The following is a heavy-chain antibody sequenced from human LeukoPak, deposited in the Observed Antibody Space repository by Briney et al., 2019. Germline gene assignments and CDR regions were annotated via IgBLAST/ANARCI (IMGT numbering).Heavy chain of an antibody. CDR2: IWYDGSKK. CDR1: GFTFSGYG. Sequence: GGSLRLSCAASGFTFSGYGMHWVRQAPGKGLEWVAVIWYDGSKKYYADSVKGRFTISRDNSKNTLYLQMSSLRAEDTAVYYCARWGGDYSAFDIWGQGTMVTVSS. D-gene: IGHD4-17*01. J-gene: IGHJ3*02. CDR3: ARWGGDYSAFDI. V-gene: IGHV3-33*01.